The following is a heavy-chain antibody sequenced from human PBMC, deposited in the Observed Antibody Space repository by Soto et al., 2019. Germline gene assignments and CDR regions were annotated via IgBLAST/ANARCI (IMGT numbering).Heavy chain of an antibody. CDR3: ARAPGGPGIAEY. CDR2: INAGNGNT. D-gene: IGHD6-13*01. J-gene: IGHJ4*02. CDR1: GYTFTSYG. Sequence: ASVKVSCKASGYTFTSYGVHWVRQAPGQRLEWMGWINAGNGNTKYSQKFQGRVTITRDTSASTAYMELSSLRSEDTAVYYCARAPGGPGIAEYWGQGTLVTSPQ. V-gene: IGHV1-3*01.